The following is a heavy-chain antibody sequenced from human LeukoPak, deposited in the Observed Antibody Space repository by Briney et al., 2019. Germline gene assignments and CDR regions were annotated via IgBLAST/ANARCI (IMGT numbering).Heavy chain of an antibody. D-gene: IGHD2-8*01. CDR2: HYPLDIDK. J-gene: IGHJ4*02. V-gene: IGHV5-51*01. Sequence: GESLKIFCKASGYNFTSHWIAWVRPMPRHGLVGMGSHYPLDIDKTYSASFQGQVTMSDDRSINTAYLQWSSLKASDTALYYCVRQIIVPGTSQLRTFDAWGQGTQVSVSS. CDR3: VRQIIVPGTSQLRTFDA. CDR1: GYNFTSHW.